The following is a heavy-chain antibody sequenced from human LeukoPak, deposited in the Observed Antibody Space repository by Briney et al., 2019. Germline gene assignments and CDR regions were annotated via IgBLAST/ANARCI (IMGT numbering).Heavy chain of an antibody. CDR3: AKLQSVVIPAAMLVFDY. V-gene: IGHV3-23*01. J-gene: IGHJ4*02. Sequence: PGGSLRLSCAASGFTFSSYWMHWVRQAPGKGLEWVSGISASGANRYYADSVKGRFTISRDNSRDTLSVQINSLRAEDTAVYYCAKLQSVVIPAAMLVFDYWGQGILVTVSS. CDR2: ISASGANR. CDR1: GFTFSSYW. D-gene: IGHD2-2*01.